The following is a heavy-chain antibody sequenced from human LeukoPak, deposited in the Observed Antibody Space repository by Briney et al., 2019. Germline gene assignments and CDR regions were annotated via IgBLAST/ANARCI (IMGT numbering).Heavy chain of an antibody. Sequence: SGGSLRLSCAASGFDFSTYSIDWVRQAPGKGLEWVSYISSSSSNIYHADSVKGRFTISRDNAKNSLHLQMNSLRAEDTAVYYCARVGRSGWTVDYWGQGTLVPVSS. CDR2: ISSSSSNI. CDR1: GFDFSTYS. J-gene: IGHJ4*02. CDR3: ARVGRSGWTVDY. D-gene: IGHD6-19*01. V-gene: IGHV3-48*04.